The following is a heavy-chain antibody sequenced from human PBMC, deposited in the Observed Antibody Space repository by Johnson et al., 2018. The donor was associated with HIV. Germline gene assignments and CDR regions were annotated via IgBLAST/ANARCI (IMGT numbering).Heavy chain of an antibody. CDR1: GFTFSSYA. CDR2: ISYDGSNK. D-gene: IGHD3-10*01. V-gene: IGHV3-30-3*01. CDR3: TTCERGGFGEGAFDI. Sequence: QVQLVESGGGVVQPGRSLRLSCAASGFTFSSYAMHWVRQAPGKGLEWVAVISYDGSNKYYADSVKGRFTISRDESKNTLFLQMNSLKIEDTAVDYCTTCERGGFGEGAFDIWGQGTMVTVSS. J-gene: IGHJ3*02.